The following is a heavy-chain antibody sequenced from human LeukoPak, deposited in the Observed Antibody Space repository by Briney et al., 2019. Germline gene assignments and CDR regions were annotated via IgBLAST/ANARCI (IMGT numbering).Heavy chain of an antibody. D-gene: IGHD6-19*01. J-gene: IGHJ4*02. CDR3: ARLDRRPMAGTVDY. CDR2: IYYSGST. CDR1: GGSISSGSYY. V-gene: IGHV4-39*01. Sequence: SETLSLTCTVSGGSISSGSYYWGWIRQPPGKGLEWIGSIYYSGSTYYNPSLKSRVTISVDTSKDQFSLKLSSVTAADTAVYYCARLDRRPMAGTVDYWGQGTLVTVSS.